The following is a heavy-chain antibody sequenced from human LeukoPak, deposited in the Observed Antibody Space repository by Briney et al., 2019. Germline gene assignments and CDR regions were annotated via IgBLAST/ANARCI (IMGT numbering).Heavy chain of an antibody. CDR3: ARDRWEGYCSGGSCQKTFDT. J-gene: IGHJ3*02. CDR2: INTSGST. CDR1: GGSISSYY. Sequence: SETLSLTCTVSGGSISSYYWSWIRQPAGKGLEWIGRINTSGSTNYNPSLKSRVTMSVDTSKNQFSLKLSSVTAADTAVYYCARDRWEGYCSGGSCQKTFDTWGQGTIVTVSS. V-gene: IGHV4-4*07. D-gene: IGHD2-15*01.